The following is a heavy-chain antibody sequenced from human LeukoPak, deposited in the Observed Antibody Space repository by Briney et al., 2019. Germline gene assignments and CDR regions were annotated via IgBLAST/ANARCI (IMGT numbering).Heavy chain of an antibody. CDR3: AKDGGGWTWDC. CDR1: GFTFSSYG. V-gene: IGHV3-23*01. J-gene: IGHJ4*02. Sequence: GGSLRLSCAASGFTFSSYGMSWVRQAPAKGLEWVSAISGSGGSTYYADSVKGRFTISRDNSKNTLYLQMNSLRAEDTAVYYCAKDGGGWTWDCWGQGTLVTVSS. CDR2: ISGSGGST. D-gene: IGHD6-19*01.